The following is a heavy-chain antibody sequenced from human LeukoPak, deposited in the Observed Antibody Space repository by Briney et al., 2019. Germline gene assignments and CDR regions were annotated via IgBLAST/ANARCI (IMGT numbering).Heavy chain of an antibody. Sequence: GGSLRLSCAASGFTFSSYGMHWVRQAPGKGLEWVAFIRYDGSNKNHVDSVKGRFTISRDNSKNTLYLQMNSLRDEDTAVYYCAKDPEAYCGADCYSGRPDYWGQGTLVTASS. CDR1: GFTFSSYG. V-gene: IGHV3-30*02. J-gene: IGHJ4*02. CDR3: AKDPEAYCGADCYSGRPDY. CDR2: IRYDGSNK. D-gene: IGHD2-21*02.